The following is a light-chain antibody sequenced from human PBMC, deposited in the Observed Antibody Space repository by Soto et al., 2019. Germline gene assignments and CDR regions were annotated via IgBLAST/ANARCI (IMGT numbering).Light chain of an antibody. J-gene: IGKJ1*01. CDR3: QQFNSYSWT. V-gene: IGKV1-5*03. Sequence: DIQMTQSPSTLSASVGDRVTITCRASQGISNWLAWYQQKPGKAPKVLIYKVSNLESGVPSRFSGSGSGTEFTLTISSLQADDFATYYCQQFNSYSWTFGQGTKVDIK. CDR1: QGISNW. CDR2: KVS.